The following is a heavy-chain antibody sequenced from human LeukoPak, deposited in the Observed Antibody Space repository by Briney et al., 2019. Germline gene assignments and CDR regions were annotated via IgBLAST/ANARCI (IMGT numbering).Heavy chain of an antibody. V-gene: IGHV4-59*01. Sequence: PSERHSLICTLSGGSISSYCWSWTRQPPGKGLEWIGYIYNFGSASYNPSLKSRVTISVDTSKKQFSLKLTSVTAADMAVYYCARDDDYGDAFDIWGQATMATLSS. CDR2: IYNFGSA. CDR1: GGSISSYC. D-gene: IGHD4-17*01. J-gene: IGHJ3*02. CDR3: ARDDDYGDAFDI.